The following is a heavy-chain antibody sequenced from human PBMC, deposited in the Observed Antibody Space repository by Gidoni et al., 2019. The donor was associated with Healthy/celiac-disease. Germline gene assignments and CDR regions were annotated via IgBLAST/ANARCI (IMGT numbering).Heavy chain of an antibody. D-gene: IGHD3-22*01. CDR1: GFTFSDYY. CDR2: ISSSGSTI. Sequence: QVQLVESGGGLVKPGGSLRLSCAASGFTFSDYYMSWIRQAPGKGLEWVAYISSSGSTIYYADSVKVRFTISRDNAKNSLYLQMNSLRAEDTAVYYCARERHTYYYDSSGYYGQVAFDIWGQGTMVTVSS. V-gene: IGHV3-11*01. CDR3: ARERHTYYYDSSGYYGQVAFDI. J-gene: IGHJ3*02.